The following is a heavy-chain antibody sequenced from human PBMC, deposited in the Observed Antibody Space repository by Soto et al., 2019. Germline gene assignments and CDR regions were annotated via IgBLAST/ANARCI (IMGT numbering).Heavy chain of an antibody. J-gene: IGHJ4*02. Sequence: SETLSLTRTVSGGSISSSSYYWGWIRQPPGKGLEWIGSIYYSGSTYYNPSLKSRVTISVDTSKNQFSLKLSSVTAADTAVYYCARQGYDFWGGSVEIYCVVYWGQGTLVTVSS. CDR2: IYYSGST. CDR3: ARQGYDFWGGSVEIYCVVY. V-gene: IGHV4-39*01. CDR1: GGSISSSSYY. D-gene: IGHD3-3*01.